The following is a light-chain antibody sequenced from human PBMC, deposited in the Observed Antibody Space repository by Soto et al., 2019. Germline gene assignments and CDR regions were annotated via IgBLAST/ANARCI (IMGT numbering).Light chain of an antibody. CDR3: SSFAGSHPHYV. V-gene: IGLV2-8*01. Sequence: QSALTQPPSASGSPGQSVTIFCTGTSSDVGGYDSVSWYQQHPTKAPKLMIYEVNKRPSGVPDRLSGSKSGNTASLTVSGLQAEDEADYYCSSFAGSHPHYVFGTGTKLTVL. CDR2: EVN. CDR1: SSDVGGYDS. J-gene: IGLJ1*01.